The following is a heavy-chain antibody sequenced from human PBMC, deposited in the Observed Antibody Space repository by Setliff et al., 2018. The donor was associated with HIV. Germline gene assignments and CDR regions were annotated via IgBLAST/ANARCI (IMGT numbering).Heavy chain of an antibody. CDR3: ARLSYYYDRSGYEYYFDL. CDR1: GGSISSNGYY. CDR2: MYYSGST. Sequence: SETLSLTCTVSGGSISSNGYYWGWIRQPPGKGLEWIGNMYYSGSTYYNPSLKSRVTISVDTSKNQFSLKLTSVTAADTAVFYCARLSYYYDRSGYEYYFDLWGQGTLVTVSS. D-gene: IGHD3-22*01. J-gene: IGHJ4*02. V-gene: IGHV4-39*01.